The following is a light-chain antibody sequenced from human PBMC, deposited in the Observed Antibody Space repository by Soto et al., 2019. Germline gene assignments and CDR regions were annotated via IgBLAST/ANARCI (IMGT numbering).Light chain of an antibody. CDR1: SSNIGSNT. CDR3: AAWDDSLNGPGFWV. Sequence: QSVLTQPPSASGTPGQRVTISCSGSSSNIGSNTVNWYQQLPGTAPKLLIYSNNQRPSGVPDRFSGSKSGTSASLAISGLQSEDEADYYCAAWDDSLNGPGFWVFGGGTKVTVL. CDR2: SNN. V-gene: IGLV1-44*01. J-gene: IGLJ3*02.